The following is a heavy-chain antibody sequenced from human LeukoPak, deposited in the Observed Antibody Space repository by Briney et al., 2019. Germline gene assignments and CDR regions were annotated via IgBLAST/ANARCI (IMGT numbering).Heavy chain of an antibody. CDR1: GGSISDSNYY. CDR3: ARPGGYYHSSGFSY. D-gene: IGHD3-22*01. V-gene: IGHV4-39*01. CDR2: IYYSGST. J-gene: IGHJ4*02. Sequence: SETLSLTCTVSGGSISDSNYYWGWIRQPPGKGLEWNGSIYYSGSTYYNPSLKSRVTISVATSKNQFSLKLSSVTAADTAVYHCARPGGYYHSSGFSYWGEGTLVTVSS.